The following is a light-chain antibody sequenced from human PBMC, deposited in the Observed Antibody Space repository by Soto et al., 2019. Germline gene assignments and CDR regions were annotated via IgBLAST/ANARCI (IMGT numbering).Light chain of an antibody. CDR1: QSMNDW. V-gene: IGKV1-5*01. J-gene: IGKJ1*01. CDR2: DAS. Sequence: DIQMTQSPSTLSASVGDRVTITCRASQSMNDWLAWFQQKPGKAPKVLIYDASSLQSGVSSRFSGSGSGTEFTLTIDGLQPDDVATYYCLRYNAFSQTFGQGTKVEL. CDR3: LRYNAFSQT.